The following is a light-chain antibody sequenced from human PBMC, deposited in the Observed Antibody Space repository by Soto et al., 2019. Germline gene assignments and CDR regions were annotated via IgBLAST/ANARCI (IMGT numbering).Light chain of an antibody. CDR2: AAS. CDR3: QQSYSTPT. J-gene: IGKJ1*01. Sequence: DIQMTQSPSSLSASVGDRVTITCRASQSISNYLSWYQQKPGKVHNLLIYAASSLQSGVPSRFSGSGSGTDFTLNISSLQPEDFATYYCQQSYSTPTVGQGTKVEIK. CDR1: QSISNY. V-gene: IGKV1-39*01.